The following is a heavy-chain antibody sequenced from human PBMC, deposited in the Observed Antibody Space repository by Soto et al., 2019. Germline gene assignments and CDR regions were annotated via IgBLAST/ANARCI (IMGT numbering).Heavy chain of an antibody. CDR1: GYTLTGYA. Sequence: XSVKVSCNASGYTLTGYAMHLVRQAPGQRLEWMGWINAGNGNTKYSQKFQGRVTITRDTSASTAYMELSRLRSEDTAVYYCARAVAVPADFDYWGPGTLVTVSS. D-gene: IGHD6-19*01. V-gene: IGHV1-3*01. CDR2: INAGNGNT. J-gene: IGHJ4*02. CDR3: ARAVAVPADFDY.